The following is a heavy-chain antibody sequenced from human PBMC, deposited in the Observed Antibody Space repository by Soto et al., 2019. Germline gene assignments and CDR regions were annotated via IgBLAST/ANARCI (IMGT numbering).Heavy chain of an antibody. CDR2: IKSKTDGGTT. CDR3: TTAEHGSGYYKFYYYGMEV. V-gene: IGHV3-15*07. D-gene: IGHD3-3*01. CDR1: GFTFSNAW. J-gene: IGHJ6*02. Sequence: GGSLRLSCAASGFTFSNAWMNWVRQAPGKGLEWVGRIKSKTDGGTTDYAAPVKGRFTISRDDSKNTLYLQMNSLKTEDTAVYYCTTAEHGSGYYKFYYYGMEVWGQGTTVTVSS.